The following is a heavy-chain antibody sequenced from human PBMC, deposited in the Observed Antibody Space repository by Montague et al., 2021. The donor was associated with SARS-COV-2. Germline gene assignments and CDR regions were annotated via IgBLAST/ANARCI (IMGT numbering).Heavy chain of an antibody. J-gene: IGHJ5*02. CDR1: GVSISSYY. CDR2: IYYSGST. V-gene: IGHV4-59*12. D-gene: IGHD6-13*01. Sequence: SETLSLTCTVSGVSISSYYWTWIRQPPGKGLEWIGFIYYSGSTNYNPSLKSRVTISVDTSKNQFSLKLSSVTAADTAVYYCARDAGIAATGLNWFDPWGQGTLVTVSS. CDR3: ARDAGIAATGLNWFDP.